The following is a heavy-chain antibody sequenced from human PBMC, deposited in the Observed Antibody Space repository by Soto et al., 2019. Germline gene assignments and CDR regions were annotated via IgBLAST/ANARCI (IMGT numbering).Heavy chain of an antibody. J-gene: IGHJ6*03. D-gene: IGHD1-7*01. CDR1: GFTFSSYG. CDR2: ISYDGSNK. V-gene: IGHV3-30*18. CDR3: AKDGTTVARYYYYMDV. Sequence: GGSLRLSCAASGFTFSSYGMHWVRQAPGKGLEWVAVISYDGSNKYYADSVKGRFTISRDNSNNTLYLQMNSLRAEDTAVYYCAKDGTTVARYYYYMDVWGKGTTVTVSS.